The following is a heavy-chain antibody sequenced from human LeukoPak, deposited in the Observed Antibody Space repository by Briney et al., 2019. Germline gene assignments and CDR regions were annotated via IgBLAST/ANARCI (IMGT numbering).Heavy chain of an antibody. CDR1: GYTLTSYG. J-gene: IGHJ4*02. V-gene: IGHV1-18*01. D-gene: IGHD3-10*01. Sequence: GASVKVSCKASGYTLTSYGISWVRQAPGQGLEWMGWISAYNGNTNYAQKLQGRVTMTTDTSTSTAYMELRSLRSDDTAVYYCARRITMVRGVKAFDYWGQGTLVTVSS. CDR2: ISAYNGNT. CDR3: ARRITMVRGVKAFDY.